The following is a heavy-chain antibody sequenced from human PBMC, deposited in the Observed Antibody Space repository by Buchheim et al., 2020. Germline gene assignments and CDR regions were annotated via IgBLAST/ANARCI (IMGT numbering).Heavy chain of an antibody. D-gene: IGHD3-3*01. CDR3: AGETYYDFWSGYSYYYGMDV. J-gene: IGHJ6*02. CDR2: ISYDGSNK. V-gene: IGHV3-30*03. CDR1: GFTFSSYG. Sequence: QVQLVESGGGVVQPGRSLRLSCAASGFTFSSYGMHWVRQAPGKGLEWVAVISYDGSNKYYADSVKGRFTISRDNSKNTLYLQMNSLRAEDTAVYYCAGETYYDFWSGYSYYYGMDVWGQGTT.